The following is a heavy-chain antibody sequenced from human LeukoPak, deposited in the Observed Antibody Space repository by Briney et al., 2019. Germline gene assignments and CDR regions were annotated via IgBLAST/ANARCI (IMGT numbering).Heavy chain of an antibody. D-gene: IGHD1-26*01. CDR3: ASVLGAKGGYY. CDR1: GYTFTSYG. J-gene: IGHJ4*02. V-gene: IGHV1-18*01. Sequence: ASVKVSCKASGYTFTSYGISWARQAPGQGLEWMGWISAYNGNTNYAQKFQGRVTITRDTSASTAYMELSSLRSEDTAIYYCASVLGAKGGYYWGQGTLVTVSS. CDR2: ISAYNGNT.